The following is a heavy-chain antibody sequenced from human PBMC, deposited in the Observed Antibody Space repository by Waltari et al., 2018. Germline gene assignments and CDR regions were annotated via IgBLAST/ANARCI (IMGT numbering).Heavy chain of an antibody. CDR3: ARDPGPIVGAPDL. CDR1: GYPFTDYH. V-gene: IGHV1-2*07. CDR2: FNPKKGDS. Sequence: QEQLVQSGSEVKKPGASVRVSCQASGYPFTDYHLHWFLQTPNQRLGWMGWFNPKKGDSASAAQVLGRLTMSRDTSSKTVYLDFSGLRSDDTAVYFCARDPGPIVGAPDLWGQGTLVTVFS. D-gene: IGHD1-26*01. J-gene: IGHJ5*02.